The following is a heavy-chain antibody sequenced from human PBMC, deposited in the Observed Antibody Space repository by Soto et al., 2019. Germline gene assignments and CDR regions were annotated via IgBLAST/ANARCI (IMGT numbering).Heavy chain of an antibody. CDR3: ARPGTGYYGWFDP. D-gene: IGHD3-9*01. V-gene: IGHV3-21*01. CDR1: GFTFSSYN. Sequence: PGGSLRLSCVASGFTFSSYNMNWVRQAPGKGLEWVSSISSSSSYRDYADSVKGRFTISRDNAKNSLYLQMNSLRAEDTAVYYCARPGTGYYGWFDPWGQGALVTVSS. CDR2: ISSSSSYR. J-gene: IGHJ5*02.